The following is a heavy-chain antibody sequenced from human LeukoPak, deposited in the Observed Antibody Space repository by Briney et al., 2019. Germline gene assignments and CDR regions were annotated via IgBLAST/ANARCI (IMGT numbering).Heavy chain of an antibody. CDR2: IKQDGSEK. V-gene: IGHV3-7*01. CDR1: GFSFTTYW. J-gene: IGHJ4*02. D-gene: IGHD2-15*01. CDR3: ARVSTGSGNDYLDY. Sequence: AGSLRLSCAASGFSFTTYWMGWVRQAPGKGLEWVANIKQDGSEKYYMDSVKGRFTISRDNAKNSMYMQMNRLRAEDTAVYYCARVSTGSGNDYLDYWGQGTLVTVSS.